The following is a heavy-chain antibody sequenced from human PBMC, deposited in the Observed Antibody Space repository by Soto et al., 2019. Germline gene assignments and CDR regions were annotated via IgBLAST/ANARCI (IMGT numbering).Heavy chain of an antibody. CDR2: IYYSGST. Sequence: QVQLQESGPGLVKPSETLSLTCTVSGGSISSYYWSWIRQPPGKGLEWIGYIYYSGSTNYNPSLKSRVTISVDTSKNQFSLKLSSVTAADTAVYYCARRLYSGYDFTHFDYRGQGTLVTVSS. D-gene: IGHD5-12*01. CDR3: ARRLYSGYDFTHFDY. CDR1: GGSISSYY. V-gene: IGHV4-59*08. J-gene: IGHJ4*02.